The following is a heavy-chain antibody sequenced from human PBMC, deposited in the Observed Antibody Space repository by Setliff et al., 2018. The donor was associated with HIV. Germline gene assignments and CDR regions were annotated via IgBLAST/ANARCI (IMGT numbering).Heavy chain of an antibody. V-gene: IGHV1-3*01. J-gene: IGHJ1*01. CDR1: GYTFKSYD. Sequence: RASVKVSCKASGYTFKSYDINWVRQAPGQRPEWMARINAGNGNREYSPKFQGRVTMTEDTSTDTAYMELSSLTSEDTAMYYCATIREYYYDSSGQEYFQHWGHGTLVTVSS. CDR3: ATIREYYYDSSGQEYFQH. CDR2: INAGNGNR. D-gene: IGHD3-22*01.